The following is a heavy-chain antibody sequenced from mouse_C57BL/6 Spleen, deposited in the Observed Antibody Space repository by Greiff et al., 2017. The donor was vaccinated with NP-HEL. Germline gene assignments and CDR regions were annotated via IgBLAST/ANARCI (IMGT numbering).Heavy chain of an antibody. CDR1: GFNIKDDY. Sequence: VQLQQSGAELVRPGASVKLSCTASGFNIKDDYMHWVKQRPEQGLEWIGWIDPENGDTEYASKFQGKATITADTSSNTAYLQLSSLTSEDTAVYYGTTQTAQGAWFAYWGQGTLVTVSA. CDR3: TTQTAQGAWFAY. V-gene: IGHV14-4*01. J-gene: IGHJ3*01. D-gene: IGHD3-2*02. CDR2: IDPENGDT.